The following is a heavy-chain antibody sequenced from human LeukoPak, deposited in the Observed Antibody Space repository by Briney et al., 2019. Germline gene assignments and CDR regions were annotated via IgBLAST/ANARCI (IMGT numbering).Heavy chain of an antibody. CDR1: GYTLTLNY. CDR2: INPSGGST. J-gene: IGHJ5*02. CDR3: ARALPHGRLMDTTMEQHWFDP. V-gene: IGHV1-46*01. Sequence: EASVKVSCKASGYTLTLNYMHWVRQAPGQGLEWMGLINPSGGSTRYAQKFQGRVTMTRDMSTSTVYMELSSLRSEDTAVYYCARALPHGRLMDTTMEQHWFDPWGQGTLVTVSS. D-gene: IGHD5-18*01.